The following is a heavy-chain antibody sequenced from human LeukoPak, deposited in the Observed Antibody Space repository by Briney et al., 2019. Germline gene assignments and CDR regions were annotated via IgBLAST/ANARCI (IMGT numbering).Heavy chain of an antibody. J-gene: IGHJ6*03. CDR2: IYYSGST. CDR1: GGSISSYY. Sequence: TSETLSPTCTVSGGSISSYYWSWIRQPPGKGLEWIGNIYYSGSTNYNPSLKSRVTISVDTSKNQFSLKLSSVTAADTAVYYCTRGSIAYYYMDVWGKGTTVTISS. D-gene: IGHD3-22*01. V-gene: IGHV4-59*01. CDR3: TRGSIAYYYMDV.